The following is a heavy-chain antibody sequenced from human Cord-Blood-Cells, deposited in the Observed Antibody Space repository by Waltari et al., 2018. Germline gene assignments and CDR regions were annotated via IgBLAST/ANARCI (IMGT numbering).Heavy chain of an antibody. CDR3: ARLRSSSRFDY. V-gene: IGHV4-34*01. J-gene: IGHJ4*02. Sequence: QVQLQQWGAGLLKPSETLSLICAVSGGSFSGYYWTWIRQPPGKGLEWIGEINHSGSTNYNPSLKSRVTISVDTSKNQFSLKLSSVTAADTAVYYCARLRSSSRFDYWGQGTLVTVSS. CDR1: GGSFSGYY. D-gene: IGHD6-13*01. CDR2: INHSGST.